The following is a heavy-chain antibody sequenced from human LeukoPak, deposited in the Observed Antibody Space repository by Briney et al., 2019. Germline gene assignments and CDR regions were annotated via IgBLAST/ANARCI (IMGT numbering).Heavy chain of an antibody. V-gene: IGHV3-23*01. CDR2: ISGSGGST. CDR1: GFTFSSYA. CDR3: AKRVATSSISYYFDY. J-gene: IGHJ4*02. D-gene: IGHD5-12*01. Sequence: PGGSLRLSCAASGFTFSSYAMSWVRQAPGKGLEWVSGISGSGGSTFYADSAKGRFTISRDNSKNTLFLQMNSLRAEDTAVYYCAKRVATSSISYYFDYWGQGTLVTVSS.